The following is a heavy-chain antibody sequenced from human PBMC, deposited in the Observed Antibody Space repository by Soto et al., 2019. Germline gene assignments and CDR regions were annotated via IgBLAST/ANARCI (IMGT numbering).Heavy chain of an antibody. Sequence: QLQLQESGSGLVKPSQTLSLTCAVSGGSISSGGYSWSWIRQPPGKGLEWIGYIYHSGSTYYNSSLKRRITISVDRSKHQFSLKLSSVTAADTAVYCCARRLEMAPFSYWGQGTLVTVSS. CDR2: IYHSGST. D-gene: IGHD1-1*01. CDR3: ARRLEMAPFSY. CDR1: GGSISSGGYS. V-gene: IGHV4-30-2*01. J-gene: IGHJ4*02.